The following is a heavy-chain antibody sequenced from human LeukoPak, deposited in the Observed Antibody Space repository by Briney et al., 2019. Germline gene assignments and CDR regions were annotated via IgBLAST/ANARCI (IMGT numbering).Heavy chain of an antibody. CDR3: AKRGLSVNGYDY. V-gene: IGHV3-21*04. CDR2: ISSSGGFI. J-gene: IGHJ4*02. CDR1: GFIFNYYS. Sequence: GGSLRLSCAASGFIFNYYSMNWVRQAPGKGLEWVSSISSSGGFIYYADSVKGRFTISRDNSKNTLYLQMNSLRAEDTAVYYCAKRGLSVNGYDYWGQGTPVTVSS. D-gene: IGHD2-8*01.